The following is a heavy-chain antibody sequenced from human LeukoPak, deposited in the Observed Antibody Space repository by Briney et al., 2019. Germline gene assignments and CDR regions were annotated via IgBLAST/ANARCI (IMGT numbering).Heavy chain of an antibody. CDR1: GYRFSNFG. J-gene: IGHJ3*02. V-gene: IGHV1-18*01. D-gene: IGHD1-26*01. CDR2: TSPYDDNP. Sequence: EASVKVSCKASGYRFSNFGITWVRQAPGQGLEWMGWTSPYDDNPEYAKKFQGRVTMTTDTSTSTDYMELRSLRPDDTAMYYCAKVDPPIVAGARGDAFEIWGQGTLVTVSS. CDR3: AKVDPPIVAGARGDAFEI.